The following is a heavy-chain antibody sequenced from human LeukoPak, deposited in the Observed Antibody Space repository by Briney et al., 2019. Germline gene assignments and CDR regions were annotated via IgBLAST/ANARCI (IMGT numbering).Heavy chain of an antibody. D-gene: IGHD3-3*01. J-gene: IGHJ4*02. CDR2: INHSGST. Sequence: SETLSLTCAVYGGSFSGYYWSWIRQPPGKGLEWIGEINHSGSTNYNPSLKSRVTISVDTSKNQFSLKLSSVTAADTAVYYCARGRGDFWSGYYPFFFDYWGQGTLVTVSS. CDR1: GGSFSGYY. CDR3: ARGRGDFWSGYYPFFFDY. V-gene: IGHV4-34*01.